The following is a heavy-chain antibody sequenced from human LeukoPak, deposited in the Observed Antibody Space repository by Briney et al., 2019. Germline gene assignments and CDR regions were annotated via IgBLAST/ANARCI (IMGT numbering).Heavy chain of an antibody. D-gene: IGHD6-19*01. J-gene: IGHJ5*02. Sequence: GASLKVSCKASGYTFTSYGISWVRQAPGQGLEWVAWIRADNGNTNYAQTLQGRVTMSTDTSTSTAYMEMRSLRSDDTAVYYCARGALLGAVAGTGWFDPWGQGTLVTVSS. CDR2: IRADNGNT. CDR1: GYTFTSYG. CDR3: ARGALLGAVAGTGWFDP. V-gene: IGHV1-18*01.